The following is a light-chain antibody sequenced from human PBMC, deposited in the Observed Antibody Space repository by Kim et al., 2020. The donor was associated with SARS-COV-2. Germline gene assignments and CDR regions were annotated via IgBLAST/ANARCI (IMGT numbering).Light chain of an antibody. Sequence: ELTQPPSASGPPGQRVTITCSGSNSNLGRNTVNWYQQLPGTAPKLLLYSTNERPSGVPDRFAGSKSGTSASLAISGLQSEDEADYYCAGWDDSLNGYVFGTGTKVTVL. CDR3: AGWDDSLNGYV. CDR1: NSNLGRNT. V-gene: IGLV1-44*01. J-gene: IGLJ1*01. CDR2: STN.